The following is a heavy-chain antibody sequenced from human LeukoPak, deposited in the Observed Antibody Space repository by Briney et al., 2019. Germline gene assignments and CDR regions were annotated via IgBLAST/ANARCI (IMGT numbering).Heavy chain of an antibody. Sequence: GASVKVSCKASGYTFTGYYMHWVRQAPGQGLEWMGWINPNSGGTNYAQKFQGRVTMTRDTSISTAYMELSRLRSDDTAVYYCARPLYYDILTGLASGYWGQGTLVTVSS. CDR2: INPNSGGT. CDR3: ARPLYYDILTGLASGY. D-gene: IGHD3-9*01. J-gene: IGHJ4*02. V-gene: IGHV1-2*02. CDR1: GYTFTGYY.